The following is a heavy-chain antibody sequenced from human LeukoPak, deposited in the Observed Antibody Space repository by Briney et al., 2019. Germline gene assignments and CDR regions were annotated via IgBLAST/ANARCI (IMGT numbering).Heavy chain of an antibody. V-gene: IGHV4-31*03. CDR2: IYYSGST. Sequence: SQTLSLTCTVSGGSISSGGYYWSWIRQHPGRGLEWIGYIYYSGSTYYNPSLKSRVTISVDTSKNQFSLKLSSVTAADTAVYYCARTREVVGCSGGSCYYYYYMDVWGKGTTVTVPS. CDR1: GGSISSGGYY. J-gene: IGHJ6*03. D-gene: IGHD2-15*01. CDR3: ARTREVVGCSGGSCYYYYYMDV.